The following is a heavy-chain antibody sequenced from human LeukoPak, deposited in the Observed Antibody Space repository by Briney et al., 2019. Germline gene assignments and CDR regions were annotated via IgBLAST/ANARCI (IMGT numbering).Heavy chain of an antibody. CDR1: GYTFTSYD. D-gene: IGHD6-19*01. CDR3: ARGGLRGLGYSSGWNLQNYFDY. Sequence: ASVKVSCKASGYTFTSYDINWVRQATGQGLEWMGWMNPNSGNTGYAQKFQGRVTITRNTSISTAYMELSSLRSEDTAVYYGARGGLRGLGYSSGWNLQNYFDYWGQGTLVTVSS. CDR2: MNPNSGNT. J-gene: IGHJ4*02. V-gene: IGHV1-8*03.